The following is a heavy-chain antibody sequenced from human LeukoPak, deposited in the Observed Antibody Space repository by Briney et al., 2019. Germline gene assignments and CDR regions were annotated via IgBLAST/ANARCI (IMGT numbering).Heavy chain of an antibody. V-gene: IGHV3-23*01. CDR3: AKDQGIVGATPYFDY. CDR1: GFTFSSYA. CDR2: ISGSGGRT. D-gene: IGHD1-26*01. Sequence: PGGSLRLSCAASGFTFSSYAMSWVRQAPGKGLEWVSAISGSGGRTYYADSVKGRFTISRDNSKNTLYLQMNSLRAEDTAVYYCAKDQGIVGATPYFDYWGQGTLVTVSS. J-gene: IGHJ4*02.